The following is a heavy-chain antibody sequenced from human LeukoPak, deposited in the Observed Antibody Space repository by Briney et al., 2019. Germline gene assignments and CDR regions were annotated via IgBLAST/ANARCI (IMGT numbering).Heavy chain of an antibody. D-gene: IGHD3-10*01. Sequence: GASLRLSCAASGFIFSNYAMSWVRQAPGKGLEWVSAIGGRDGGTYYADSVKGRFTISRDNSKNTLYLQMNSLRAEDTAVYYCAKDHKSMVRGTYDYWGQGTLVTVSS. J-gene: IGHJ4*02. CDR1: GFIFSNYA. V-gene: IGHV3-23*01. CDR3: AKDHKSMVRGTYDY. CDR2: IGGRDGGT.